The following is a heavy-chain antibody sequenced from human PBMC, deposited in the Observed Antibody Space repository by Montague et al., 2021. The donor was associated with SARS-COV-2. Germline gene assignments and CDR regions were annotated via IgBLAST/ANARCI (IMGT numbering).Heavy chain of an antibody. J-gene: IGHJ6*03. CDR2: INHSGSA. Sequence: SETLSLTCAVYGGSFSGYYWNWIRQPPGKGLERIGEINHSGSANYNPSLKRRVTISVDTSKNQFSLKLNSVTAADTAIYYCARLGDGIVPSPILGLGPYYSFYYMDVWGKGTTVTVSS. CDR1: GGSFSGYY. D-gene: IGHD2-2*02. V-gene: IGHV4-34*01. CDR3: ARLGDGIVPSPILGLGPYYSFYYMDV.